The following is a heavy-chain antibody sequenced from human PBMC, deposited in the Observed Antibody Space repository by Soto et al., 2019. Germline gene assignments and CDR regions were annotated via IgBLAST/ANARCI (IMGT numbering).Heavy chain of an antibody. CDR3: ARDKRLGIFGEQQERWGYYYYGMDV. CDR1: GGSISSGGYY. Sequence: TLSLTCTGSGGSISSGGYYWSWIRQHPGKGLEWIGYIYYSGSTYYNPSLKSRVTISVDTSKNQFSLKLSSVTAADTAVYYCARDKRLGIFGEQQERWGYYYYGMDVWGQGTTVTVSS. CDR2: IYYSGST. J-gene: IGHJ6*02. V-gene: IGHV4-31*03. D-gene: IGHD3-10*01.